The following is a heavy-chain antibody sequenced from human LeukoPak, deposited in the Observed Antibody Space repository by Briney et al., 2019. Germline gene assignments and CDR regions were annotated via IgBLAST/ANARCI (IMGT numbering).Heavy chain of an antibody. CDR2: IVPSDSYT. CDR1: GYSFTSYW. D-gene: IGHD6-13*01. Sequence: PGESLRISCKGSGYSFTSYWISWVRQMPGKGLEWMGRIVPSDSYTKYSPSFQGHVTIPADKSISTAYLQWSSLKASDTAMYYCASTPGIAAAGTLYYYYGMDVWGQGTTVTVSS. CDR3: ASTPGIAAAGTLYYYYGMDV. V-gene: IGHV5-10-1*01. J-gene: IGHJ6*02.